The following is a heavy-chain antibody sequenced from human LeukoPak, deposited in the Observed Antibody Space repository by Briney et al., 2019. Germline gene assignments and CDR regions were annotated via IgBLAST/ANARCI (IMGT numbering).Heavy chain of an antibody. CDR1: GYTFTGYY. J-gene: IGHJ5*02. V-gene: IGHV1-2*02. D-gene: IGHD1-26*01. CDR2: INPNSGGT. CDR3: ARGVIAYSGSYQPNWFDP. Sequence: GASVKVSCKASGYTFTGYYMHWVRQAPGQGLEWMGWINPNSGGTNYAQKFQGRATMTRDTSISTAYMELSRLRSDDTAVYYCARGVIAYSGSYQPNWFDPWGQGTLVTVSS.